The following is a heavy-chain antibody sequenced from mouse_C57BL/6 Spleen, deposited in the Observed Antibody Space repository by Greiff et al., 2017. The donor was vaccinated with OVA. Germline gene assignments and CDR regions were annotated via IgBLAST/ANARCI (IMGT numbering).Heavy chain of an antibody. Sequence: VQLQQPGAELVMPGASVKLSCKASGYTFTSYWMHWVKQRPGQGLEWIGEIDPSDSYTNYNQKFKGKSTLTVDKSSSTAYMQLSSLTSEDSAVYYCARGGTEYFDVWGTGTTVTVSA. J-gene: IGHJ1*03. V-gene: IGHV1-69*01. CDR2: IDPSDSYT. CDR3: ARGGTEYFDV. CDR1: GYTFTSYW. D-gene: IGHD3-3*01.